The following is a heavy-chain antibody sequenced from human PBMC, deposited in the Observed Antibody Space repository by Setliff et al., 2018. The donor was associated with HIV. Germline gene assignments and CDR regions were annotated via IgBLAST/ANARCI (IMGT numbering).Heavy chain of an antibody. J-gene: IGHJ4*02. CDR2: INPSSGST. D-gene: IGHD2-2*01. CDR1: GYIFISYG. CDR3: ARSLQWGCSSTTCYVGY. V-gene: IGHV1-46*01. Sequence: GASVKVSCKASGYIFISYGFSWVRQAPGQGLEWMGIINPSSGSTSFAQKFQGRVTMTRDTSTSTVYMELSSLRSEDTAVYYCARSLQWGCSSTTCYVGYWGQGTLVTVSS.